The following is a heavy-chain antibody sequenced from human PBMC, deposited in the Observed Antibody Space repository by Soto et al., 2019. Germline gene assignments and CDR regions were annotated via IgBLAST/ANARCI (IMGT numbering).Heavy chain of an antibody. D-gene: IGHD2-15*01. CDR3: TRTLTPNPAEYFQH. Sequence: QVQLVQSGAEVKKPGASVKVACKASGYTFTRYYMHWVRQAPGQGLEWMGLINPSGGSTSYAQKFPCRVTMTRDTSTSTVYMELSSLRSEDTAVYYCTRTLTPNPAEYFQHWGQGTLVTVSS. CDR2: INPSGGST. J-gene: IGHJ1*01. CDR1: GYTFTRYY. V-gene: IGHV1-46*03.